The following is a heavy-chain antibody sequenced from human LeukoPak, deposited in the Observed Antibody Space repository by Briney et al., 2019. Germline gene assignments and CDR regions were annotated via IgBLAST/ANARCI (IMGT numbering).Heavy chain of an antibody. V-gene: IGHV3-48*03. CDR3: AREMEDY. J-gene: IGHJ4*02. CDR2: ISRSGRNT. Sequence: GGSLRLSCAASGFNFSTFEMNWVRQAPGQGLEWASYISRSGRNTYYADSVKGRFTIYRDNAKNSLYLQMNSLRAEDTAVYYCAREMEDYWGQGTLVTVSS. CDR1: GFNFSTFE. D-gene: IGHD1-1*01.